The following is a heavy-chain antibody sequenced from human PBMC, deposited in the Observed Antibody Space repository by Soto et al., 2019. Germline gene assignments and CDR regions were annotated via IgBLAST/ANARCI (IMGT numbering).Heavy chain of an antibody. CDR2: IYYSGST. CDR1: GGSISSGGYY. CDR3: XXXXXXXXXXXXXXXXX. J-gene: IGHJ3*02. V-gene: IGHV4-31*03. Sequence: QVQLQESGPGLVKPSQTLSLTCTVSGGSISSGGYYWSWIRQHPGKGLEWIGYIYYSGSTYYNPSPKSRVTISVDTSKNXXSLXXSSXXXXXXXXXXXXXXXXXXXXXXXXXXXWGQGTM.